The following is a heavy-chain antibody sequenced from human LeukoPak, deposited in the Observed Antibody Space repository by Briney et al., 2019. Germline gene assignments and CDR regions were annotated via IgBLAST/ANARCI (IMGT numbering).Heavy chain of an antibody. V-gene: IGHV1-8*01. J-gene: IGHJ6*02. CDR1: GYTFTSYD. CDR3: ARGRVAVAGWWDYGMDV. Sequence: ASVKVSCKASGYTFTSYDINWERQATGQGLEWMGWMNPNSGNTGYAQKFQGRVTMTRNTSISTAYMELSSLRSEDTAVYYCARGRVAVAGWWDYGMDVWGQGTTVTVSS. CDR2: MNPNSGNT. D-gene: IGHD6-19*01.